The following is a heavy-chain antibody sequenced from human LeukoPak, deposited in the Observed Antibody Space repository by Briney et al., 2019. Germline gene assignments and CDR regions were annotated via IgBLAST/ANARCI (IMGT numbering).Heavy chain of an antibody. CDR2: INTDETST. Sequence: PGGSLRLSCAASGFTFSSYWMHWVRQAPGKGLVWVSRINTDETSTSYADSVKGRFTISRDNAKNTLYLQMNSLRAEDTAVYYCARDNQWSSYYADHYYMDVWGKGTTVTVSS. CDR1: GFTFSSYW. CDR3: ARDNQWSSYYADHYYMDV. V-gene: IGHV3-74*01. D-gene: IGHD3-3*01. J-gene: IGHJ6*03.